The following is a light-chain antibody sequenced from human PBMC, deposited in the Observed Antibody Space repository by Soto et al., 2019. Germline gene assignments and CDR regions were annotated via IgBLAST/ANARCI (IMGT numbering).Light chain of an antibody. Sequence: EIVLTQSPGTLSLSPGERATLSCRASQSVIGRELAWYQHKPGQAPRLLIYGVSTRATGIPDRFTGSGSGTDVSLTIIILEPEDFAVFYSQVDGPSPTITFGQGTRLEIK. CDR2: GVS. CDR1: QSVIGRE. J-gene: IGKJ5*01. V-gene: IGKV3-20*01. CDR3: QVDGPSPTIT.